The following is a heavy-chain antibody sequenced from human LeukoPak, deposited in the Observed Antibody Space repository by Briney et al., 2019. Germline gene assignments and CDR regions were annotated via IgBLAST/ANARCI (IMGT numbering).Heavy chain of an antibody. Sequence: MPSETLSLTCTVSGGSISNSSYYWGWIRQPPGKGLEWIGSISYSGSTYYNPSLKSRATISVDTSTNQFSLKLSSVTAADTAVYYCARALSMVPPRVNWFDPWGQGTLVTVSS. CDR1: GGSISNSSYY. V-gene: IGHV4-39*07. J-gene: IGHJ5*02. CDR3: ARALSMVPPRVNWFDP. D-gene: IGHD2-8*01. CDR2: ISYSGST.